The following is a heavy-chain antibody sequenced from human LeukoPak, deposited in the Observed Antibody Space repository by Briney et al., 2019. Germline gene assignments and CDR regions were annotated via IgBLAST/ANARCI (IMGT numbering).Heavy chain of an antibody. Sequence: SETLSLTCAVYGGSFSGYYWSWIRQPPGKGLEWIGEINHSGSTNYNPSLKSRVTISVDTSKNHFSLKLRSVTAADTAIYYCARGHYGLDPWGQGTLVTVSS. V-gene: IGHV4-34*01. CDR2: INHSGST. D-gene: IGHD3-16*01. CDR3: ARGHYGLDP. CDR1: GGSFSGYY. J-gene: IGHJ5*02.